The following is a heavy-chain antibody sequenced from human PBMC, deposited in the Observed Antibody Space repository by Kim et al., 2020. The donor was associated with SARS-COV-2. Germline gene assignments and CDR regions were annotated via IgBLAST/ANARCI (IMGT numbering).Heavy chain of an antibody. CDR3: ARVPPDYSTFDY. J-gene: IGHJ4*02. CDR2: ITNSGTSM. V-gene: IGHV3-11*01. Sequence: GGSLRLSCVASGFTFSDYYMSWIRQVPGKGLEWISYITNSGTSMFYAESVRGRFTMSRDNAKNSLYLQMKSLSAEDTAIYYCARVPPDYSTFDYWGQGTLLTVSS. D-gene: IGHD4-17*01. CDR1: GFTFSDYY.